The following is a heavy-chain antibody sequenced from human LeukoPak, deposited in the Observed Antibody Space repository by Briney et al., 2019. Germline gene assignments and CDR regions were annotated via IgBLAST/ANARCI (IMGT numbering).Heavy chain of an antibody. CDR1: GFSFSGHW. CDR3: ARGPNSNWSGLDF. CDR2: ISPTGSTT. Sequence: SGGSQRLSCTASGFSFSGHWMHWARQLPGKGLVWVSRISPTGSTTSYADSVKGRFTVSRDNAKNTLYLQVNNLRAEDTAVYYCARGPNSNWSGLDFWGQGTLLTVSS. J-gene: IGHJ4*02. V-gene: IGHV3-74*01. D-gene: IGHD6-6*01.